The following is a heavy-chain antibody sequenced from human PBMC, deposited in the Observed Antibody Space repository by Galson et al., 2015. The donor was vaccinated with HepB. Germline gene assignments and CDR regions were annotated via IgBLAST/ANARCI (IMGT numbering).Heavy chain of an antibody. CDR3: ARDGYSSSYNYYYYGMDV. CDR2: ISSSSSYI. D-gene: IGHD6-13*01. J-gene: IGHJ6*02. CDR1: GFTFSSYS. V-gene: IGHV3-21*01. Sequence: SLRLSCAASGFTFSSYSMNWVRQAPGKGLEWVSSISSSSSYIYYADSVKGRFTISRDNAKNSLYLQMNSLRAEDTAVYYCARDGYSSSYNYYYYGMDVWGQGTTVTVSS.